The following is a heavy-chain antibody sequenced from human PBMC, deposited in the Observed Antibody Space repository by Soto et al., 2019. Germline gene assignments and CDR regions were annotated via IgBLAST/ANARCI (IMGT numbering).Heavy chain of an antibody. V-gene: IGHV3-7*01. CDR3: AREGADRRGHLDY. CDR1: GFTFSSYW. CDR2: IKPDGSEK. J-gene: IGHJ4*02. Sequence: GGSLRLSCAASGFTFSSYWMSWVRQAPGKGLEWVANIKPDGSEKYYVDSVKGRFTISRDNAKNSLYLQMNSLRAEDTAVYYCAREGADRRGHLDYSGQGTPDTVSS. D-gene: IGHD5-12*01.